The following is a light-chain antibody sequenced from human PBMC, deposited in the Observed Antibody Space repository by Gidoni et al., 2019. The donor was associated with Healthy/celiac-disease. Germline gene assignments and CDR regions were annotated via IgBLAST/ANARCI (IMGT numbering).Light chain of an antibody. V-gene: IGLV2-14*01. CDR3: SSYTSSSSVV. Sequence: QSALTQPASVSGSPGQSITISCTGTSSDVGGYNYVSWYQQHPGKAPKLMNYDFSNRPSGVSNRFSGSKSGNTASLTISGLQAEDEADYYCSSYTSSSSVVFGGGTKLTVL. CDR1: SSDVGGYNY. CDR2: DFS. J-gene: IGLJ2*01.